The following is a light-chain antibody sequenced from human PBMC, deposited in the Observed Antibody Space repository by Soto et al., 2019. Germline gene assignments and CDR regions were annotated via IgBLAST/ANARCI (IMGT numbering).Light chain of an antibody. Sequence: DILMTQSPSSLSASVGDRVTITCRASQRISSYLNWYQQKPGKAPNLLIWDASTLQSGVPSRFSGSGSGTDFTLTISSLQPEDFETYYCQKTYTPPRTFGQGTKV. CDR2: DAS. V-gene: IGKV1-39*01. J-gene: IGKJ1*01. CDR3: QKTYTPPRT. CDR1: QRISSY.